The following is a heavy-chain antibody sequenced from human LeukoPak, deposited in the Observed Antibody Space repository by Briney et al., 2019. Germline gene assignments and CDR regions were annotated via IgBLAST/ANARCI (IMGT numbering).Heavy chain of an antibody. J-gene: IGHJ4*02. D-gene: IGHD3-22*01. CDR3: ARAGYYDSGGYNGHFDY. CDR1: GXSITNYF. V-gene: IGHV4-59*01. Sequence: SETLSLTCTVSGXSITNYFWTWIRQPPGKGLEWIGYIYYSGSTDYNPSLKSRVTISVDTSKNQFSLKLSSVTAADTAVYFCARAGYYDSGGYNGHFDYWGQGTLVTVSS. CDR2: IYYSGST.